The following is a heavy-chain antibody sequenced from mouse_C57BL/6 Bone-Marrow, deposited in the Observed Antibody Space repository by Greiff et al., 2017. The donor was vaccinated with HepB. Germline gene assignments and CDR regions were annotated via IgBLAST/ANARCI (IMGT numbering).Heavy chain of an antibody. CDR3: TRRWLGDYDY. CDR1: GYTFTSYW. J-gene: IGHJ2*01. Sequence: EVQLQESGTVLARPGASVKMSCKTSGYTFTSYWMHWVKQRPGQGLEWIGAIYPGNSDTSYNQKFKGKAKLTAVTSASTAYMELSSLTNEDSAVYYCTRRWLGDYDYWGQGTTHTVSS. D-gene: IGHD2-13*01. CDR2: IYPGNSDT. V-gene: IGHV1-5*01.